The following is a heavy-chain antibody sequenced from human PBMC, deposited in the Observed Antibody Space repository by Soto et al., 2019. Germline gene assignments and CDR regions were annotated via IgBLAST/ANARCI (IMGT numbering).Heavy chain of an antibody. CDR1: GGTFSSYA. CDR3: ARAARAGRVVLRFDY. V-gene: IGHV1-69*05. CDR2: ISPNIGTA. D-gene: IGHD5-12*01. J-gene: IGHJ4*02. Sequence: SAVKVSCKAFGGTFSSYAISWVRQAPEQGLEWMGWISPNIGTANYAQKLQGRVTITTDKSTSTAYMELRSLRSDDTAVYYFARAARAGRVVLRFDYWGKGTLVTAPQ.